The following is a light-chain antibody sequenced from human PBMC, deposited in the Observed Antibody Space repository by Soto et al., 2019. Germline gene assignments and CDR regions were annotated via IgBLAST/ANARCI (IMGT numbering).Light chain of an antibody. CDR3: SSYVGSNNFYV. Sequence: QSALTQPPSASGSPGLSVAISCTGTSSDVGGYNYVSWYQQHPGKAPKLMIYEVSKRPSGVPDRFSGSKSGNTASLTVSRLQAEDEADYYCSSYVGSNNFYVFGTGTKVPVL. CDR1: SSDVGGYNY. J-gene: IGLJ1*01. V-gene: IGLV2-8*01. CDR2: EVS.